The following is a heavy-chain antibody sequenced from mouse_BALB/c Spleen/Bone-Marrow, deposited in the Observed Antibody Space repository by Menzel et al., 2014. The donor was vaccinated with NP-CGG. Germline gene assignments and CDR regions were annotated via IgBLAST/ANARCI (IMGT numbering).Heavy chain of an antibody. D-gene: IGHD2-4*01. Sequence: EVQLVESGGGLVQPGGSRKLSCAASGFTFSSFGMHWVRQAPEKGLEWVAYISSSSSTIYYADTVKGRFTISRDNPKNTLFLQMTSLRSEDTAMYYCTRKGALITHYYAMDYWGQGTSVTVSS. CDR1: GFTFSSFG. CDR2: ISSSSSTI. CDR3: TRKGALITHYYAMDY. J-gene: IGHJ4*01. V-gene: IGHV5-17*02.